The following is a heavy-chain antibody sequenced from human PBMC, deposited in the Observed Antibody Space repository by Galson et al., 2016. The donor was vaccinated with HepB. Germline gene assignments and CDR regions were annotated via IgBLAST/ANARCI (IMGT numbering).Heavy chain of an antibody. CDR3: ARQGRYHFESKGDY. J-gene: IGHJ4*02. CDR2: IDPSDYDT. Sequence: QSGAEVKKPGESQKIFCKASGYTFPTYWITWVRQVPGKGLEWVGRIDPSDYDTNYNPSFFGQVTISTDRSISTAYLQWSSLKASDSAIYYCARQGRYHFESKGDYWGPGTLVTVSS. D-gene: IGHD3-3*02. V-gene: IGHV5-10-1*01. CDR1: GYTFPTYW.